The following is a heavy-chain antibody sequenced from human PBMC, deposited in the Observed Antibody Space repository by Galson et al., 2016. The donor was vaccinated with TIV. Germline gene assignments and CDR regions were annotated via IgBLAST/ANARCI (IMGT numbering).Heavy chain of an antibody. J-gene: IGHJ6*02. CDR1: GGTFSSFV. CDR2: ITPLFGTT. V-gene: IGHV1-69*13. Sequence: SVKVSCKAPGGTFSSFVFNWVRQAPGQGLEWMGGITPLFGTTNYAQKFQGRVTITADESTSTVYMELSSLRSEDTAVYYCAKDRNTAFDTYSYYYGMEVWGQGTTVTVSS. D-gene: IGHD5-18*01. CDR3: AKDRNTAFDTYSYYYGMEV.